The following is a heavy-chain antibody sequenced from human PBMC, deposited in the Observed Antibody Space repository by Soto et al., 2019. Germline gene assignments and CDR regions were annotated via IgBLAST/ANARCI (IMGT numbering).Heavy chain of an antibody. Sequence: VGSLRLSCAASGFTFSNAWMSWVRQAPGKGLEWVGRIKSKTDGGTTDYAAPVKGRFTISRDDSKNTLYLQMNSLKTEDTAVYYCTTDRLSYVWGSYPSDYWGQGTLVTVSS. CDR3: TTDRLSYVWGSYPSDY. CDR2: IKSKTDGGTT. J-gene: IGHJ4*02. CDR1: GFTFSNAW. D-gene: IGHD3-16*02. V-gene: IGHV3-15*01.